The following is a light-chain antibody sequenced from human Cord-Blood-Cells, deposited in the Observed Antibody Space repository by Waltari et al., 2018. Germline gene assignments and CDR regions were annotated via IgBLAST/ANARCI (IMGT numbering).Light chain of an antibody. CDR3: QQSYSTPPT. CDR2: AAS. J-gene: IGKJ4*01. CDR1: QSISSY. V-gene: IGKV1-39*01. Sequence: DIQMTQSPSPLSSSVGDRVTIPCRAIQSISSYLNWYQQKPGKAPKLLIYAASSLHSGVPSRFSGSGSGTDFTLTISSLQPEDFATYYCQQSYSTPPTFGGGTKVEIK.